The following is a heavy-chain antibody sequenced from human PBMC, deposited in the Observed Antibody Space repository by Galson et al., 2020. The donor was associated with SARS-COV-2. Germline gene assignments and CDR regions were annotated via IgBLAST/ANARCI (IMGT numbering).Heavy chain of an antibody. CDR1: GYSFTSYW. D-gene: IGHD3-3*01. CDR3: ARRNYDFWSGYYTDGDYNYYYMDV. CDR2: IYPGDSDT. V-gene: IGHV5-51*01. Sequence: GESLKISCQGSGYSFTSYWLGWVRQMPGKGLEWMGIIYPGDSDTRYSPSFQGQVTITAHKSISTAYLQWSRLKASDTAMYYCARRNYDFWSGYYTDGDYNYYYMDVWGKGTTVTVSS. J-gene: IGHJ6*03.